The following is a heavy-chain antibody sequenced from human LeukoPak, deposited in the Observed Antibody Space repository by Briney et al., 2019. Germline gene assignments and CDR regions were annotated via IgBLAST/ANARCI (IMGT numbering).Heavy chain of an antibody. CDR2: IYYSGST. CDR1: GGSISSGDYY. D-gene: IGHD3-10*01. J-gene: IGHJ4*02. Sequence: SQTLSLTCTVSGGSISSGDYYWSWIRQPPGKGLEWIGYIYYSGSTYYNPSLKSRVTISVDTSKNQFSLKVTSVTAADTAVYYCARQENGSGSYLSYFDYWGQGTPVTVSS. CDR3: ARQENGSGSYLSYFDY. V-gene: IGHV4-30-4*01.